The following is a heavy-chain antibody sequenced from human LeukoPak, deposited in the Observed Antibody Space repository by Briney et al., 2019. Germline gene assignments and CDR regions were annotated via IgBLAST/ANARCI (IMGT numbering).Heavy chain of an antibody. CDR2: ISAYNGNT. D-gene: IGHD3-22*01. J-gene: IGHJ4*02. CDR1: GYTFTSYG. V-gene: IGHV1-18*01. Sequence: ASVTVSCKASGYTFTSYGISWVRQAPGQGVEWMGWISAYNGNTNYAQKLQGRVTMTTHTSTSTAYMELRSLRSDDTVVYYCARAYVVDYYDSCGYYYDDYWGQGTLVTVSS. CDR3: ARAYVVDYYDSCGYYYDDY.